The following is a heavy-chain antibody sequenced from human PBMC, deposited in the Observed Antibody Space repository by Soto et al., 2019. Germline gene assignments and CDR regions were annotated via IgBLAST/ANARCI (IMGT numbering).Heavy chain of an antibody. CDR2: ISGSGGST. D-gene: IGHD2-2*01. CDR3: AKVRKGYCSSTSCYEGESY. CDR1: GFTFSSYA. J-gene: IGHJ4*02. V-gene: IGHV3-23*01. Sequence: GGSLRLSCAASGFTFSSYAMSWVRQAPGKGLERVSAISGSGGSTYYADSVKGRFTISRDNSKNTLYLQMNSLRAEDTAVYYCAKVRKGYCSSTSCYEGESYWGQGTLVTVSS.